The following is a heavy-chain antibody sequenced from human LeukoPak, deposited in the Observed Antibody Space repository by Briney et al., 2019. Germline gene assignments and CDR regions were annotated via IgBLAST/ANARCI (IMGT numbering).Heavy chain of an antibody. J-gene: IGHJ5*02. CDR2: INHSGST. CDR1: GGSFSGYY. Sequence: SETLSLTCAVYGGSFSGYYWSWIRQPPGKGLEWIGEINHSGSTNYNPSLKSRVTISVDTSKNQFSLKLSSVTAADTAVYYCARHGLSIAAPGRWFDPWGQGTLVTVSS. CDR3: ARHGLSIAAPGRWFDP. V-gene: IGHV4-34*01. D-gene: IGHD6-6*01.